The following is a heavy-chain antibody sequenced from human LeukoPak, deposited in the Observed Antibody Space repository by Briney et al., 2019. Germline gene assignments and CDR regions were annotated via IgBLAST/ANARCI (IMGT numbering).Heavy chain of an antibody. J-gene: IGHJ5*01. D-gene: IGHD6-19*01. CDR1: GGTFRSYA. CDR2: IIPIFGTA. CDR3: ARAPSYSSNWYDY. V-gene: IGHV1-69*05. Sequence: ASVKVSCKASGGTFRSYAISWVRQAPGQGLEWMGRIIPIFGTAKYAQKFQSRVTITTDESTSTAYVELSSLTSEDTAVYYCARAPSYSSNWYDYWGRGTLVTVSS.